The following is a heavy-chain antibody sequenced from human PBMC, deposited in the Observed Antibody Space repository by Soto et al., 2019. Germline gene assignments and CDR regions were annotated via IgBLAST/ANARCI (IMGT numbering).Heavy chain of an antibody. Sequence: GWSLRLSCAASGFTFSNFAMHWVRQAPGKGLEWVAVISYDGSNKYYADSVKGRFTISRDNSKNTLYLQMNSLRPEDTAVYYCARDLRFYSMIDYWGQGTLVTVSS. CDR2: ISYDGSNK. V-gene: IGHV3-30-3*01. CDR1: GFTFSNFA. J-gene: IGHJ4*02. D-gene: IGHD2-21*01. CDR3: ARDLRFYSMIDY.